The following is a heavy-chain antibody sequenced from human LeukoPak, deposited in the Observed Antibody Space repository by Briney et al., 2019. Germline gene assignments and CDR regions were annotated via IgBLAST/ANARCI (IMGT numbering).Heavy chain of an antibody. CDR2: INPNSGGT. V-gene: IGHV1-2*02. CDR1: GYTFTGYY. D-gene: IGHD1-7*01. CDR3: ARARRYSWNYGYFQH. J-gene: IGHJ1*01. Sequence: ASVKVSCKASGYTFTGYYMHWVRQAPGQGLEWMGWINPNSGGTNYAQKFQGRVTMTRDTSISTAYMELSRLRSDDTAVYYCARARRYSWNYGYFQHWGQGTLVTVSS.